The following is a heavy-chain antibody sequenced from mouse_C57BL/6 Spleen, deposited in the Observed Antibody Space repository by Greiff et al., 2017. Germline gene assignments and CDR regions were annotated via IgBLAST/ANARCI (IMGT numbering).Heavy chain of an antibody. CDR1: GYTFTDYN. CDR2: INPNNGGT. Sequence: EVQLQQSGPELVKPGASVNMSCKASGYTFTDYNMHWVKQSHGKSLEWIGYINPNNGGTSYNQKFKGKATLTVNKSSSTAYMELRSLTSEDSAVYYCARGVYYGNFFDYWGQGTTLTVSS. J-gene: IGHJ2*01. D-gene: IGHD2-1*01. V-gene: IGHV1-22*01. CDR3: ARGVYYGNFFDY.